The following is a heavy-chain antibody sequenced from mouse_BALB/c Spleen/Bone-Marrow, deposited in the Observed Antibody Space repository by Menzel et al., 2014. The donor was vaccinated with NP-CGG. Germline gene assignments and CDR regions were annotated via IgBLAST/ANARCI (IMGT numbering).Heavy chain of an antibody. Sequence: QVQLQQPGPGLVAPSQSLSITCTVSGFSLTGYGVSWVRQPPGKGLEWLGMIWGDGSTDYNSAPKSRLSISKDNSKSQVFLKMNSLQTDDTARYYCARDSFLITRALDYWGQGTSVTVSS. J-gene: IGHJ4*01. CDR2: IWGDGST. D-gene: IGHD2-4*01. CDR1: GFSLTGYG. V-gene: IGHV2-6-7*01. CDR3: ARDSFLITRALDY.